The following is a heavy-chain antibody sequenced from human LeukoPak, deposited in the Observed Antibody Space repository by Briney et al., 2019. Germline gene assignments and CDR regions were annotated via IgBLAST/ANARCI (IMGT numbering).Heavy chain of an antibody. J-gene: IGHJ5*02. CDR3: ARDYFGSGSYYNGYWFDP. V-gene: IGHV4-59*01. CDR2: IYYSGST. D-gene: IGHD3-10*01. CDR1: GGSISSYY. Sequence: SETLSLTCTVSGGSISSYYWSWLRQPPGKGLEWIGYIYYSGSTNYNPSLKSRVTISVDTSKNQFSLKLSSVTAADTAVYYCARDYFGSGSYYNGYWFDPWGQGTLVTVSS.